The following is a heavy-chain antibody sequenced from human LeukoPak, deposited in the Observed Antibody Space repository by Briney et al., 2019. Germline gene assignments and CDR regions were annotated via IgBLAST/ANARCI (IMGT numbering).Heavy chain of an antibody. CDR2: IQQDGSEK. J-gene: IGHJ5*02. CDR3: VRDPGYCPKDIGYTRLDP. D-gene: IGHD2-8*01. V-gene: IGHV3-7*01. Sequence: PGGSLRLSCAASGFTFSSYWMSWVRQAPGKGLEWVANIQQDGSEKYYVDSVKGRFTISRDNAKNSLYLQMNSLRAEDTAVYYCVRDPGYCPKDIGYTRLDPWGEGTLVTVSS. CDR1: GFTFSSYW.